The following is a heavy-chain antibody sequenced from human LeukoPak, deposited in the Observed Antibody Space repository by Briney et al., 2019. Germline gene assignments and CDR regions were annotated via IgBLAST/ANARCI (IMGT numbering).Heavy chain of an antibody. CDR3: ARSLAFDM. V-gene: IGHV4-30-2*01. CDR1: GGSISSGGYS. Sequence: PSETLSLTCAVSGGSISSGGYSWSWIRQPPGKGLEWIGYIYHSGSTYYNPSLKSRVTVSVDTSKNQFSLKLNSVTAADTAVYYCARSLAFDMWGQGTTVAVSS. CDR2: IYHSGST. J-gene: IGHJ3*02.